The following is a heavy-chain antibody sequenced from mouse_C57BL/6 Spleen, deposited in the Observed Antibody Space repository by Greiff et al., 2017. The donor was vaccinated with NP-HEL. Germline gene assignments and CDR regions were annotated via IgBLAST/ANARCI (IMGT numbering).Heavy chain of an antibody. CDR2: IYPGDGAT. V-gene: IGHV1-82*01. J-gene: IGHJ3*01. CDR3: ARWDGYSY. D-gene: IGHD2-3*01. CDR1: GYAFSSSW. Sequence: QVQLQQSGPELVKPGASVKISCKASGYAFSSSWMNWVKQRPGKGLEWIGRIYPGDGATNYNGKFKGKATLTADKSSSTAYMQLSSLTSEDSAVYFCARWDGYSYWGQGTLVTVSA.